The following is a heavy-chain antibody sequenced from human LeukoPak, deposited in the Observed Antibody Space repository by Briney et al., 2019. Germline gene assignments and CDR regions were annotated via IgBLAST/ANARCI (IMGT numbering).Heavy chain of an antibody. D-gene: IGHD2-2*01. Sequence: GGSLRLSCAASGFTFSDYSMTWIRQAPGKGLEWVSYISDGSAYTNYADSVQGRFTISRDNAKSSLFLQMNSLRAEDTAIYYCARSHIVVIPAAISGAFDIWGQGTMVTVSS. CDR3: ARSHIVVIPAAISGAFDI. CDR1: GFTFSDYS. J-gene: IGHJ3*02. CDR2: ISDGSAYT. V-gene: IGHV3-11*03.